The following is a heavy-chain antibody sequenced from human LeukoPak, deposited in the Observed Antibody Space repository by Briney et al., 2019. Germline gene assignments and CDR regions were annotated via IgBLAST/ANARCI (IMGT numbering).Heavy chain of an antibody. J-gene: IGHJ4*02. CDR2: IYYSGST. CDR3: ARDGGDEVVQFDY. CDR1: GGSISSYY. V-gene: IGHV4-59*12. D-gene: IGHD2-21*02. Sequence: SETLSLTCTVSGGSISSYYWSWIRQPPGKGLEWIGYIYYSGSTNYNPSLKSRVTISVDTSKNQFSLKLSSVTAADTAVYYCARDGGDEVVQFDYWGQGTLVTVSS.